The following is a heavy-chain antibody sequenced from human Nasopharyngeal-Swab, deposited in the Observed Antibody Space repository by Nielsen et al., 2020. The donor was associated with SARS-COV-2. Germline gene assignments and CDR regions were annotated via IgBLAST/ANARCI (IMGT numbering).Heavy chain of an antibody. V-gene: IGHV3-15*01. J-gene: IGHJ4*02. D-gene: IGHD6-6*01. CDR3: TLSIAARPDY. Sequence: GESLKISCAASGFTFSNAWMSWVRRAPGKGLEWVGRIKSKTDGGTTDYAAPVKGRFTISRDDSKSTLYLQMNSLKTEDTAVYYCTLSIAARPDYWGQGTLVTVSS. CDR2: IKSKTDGGTT. CDR1: GFTFSNAW.